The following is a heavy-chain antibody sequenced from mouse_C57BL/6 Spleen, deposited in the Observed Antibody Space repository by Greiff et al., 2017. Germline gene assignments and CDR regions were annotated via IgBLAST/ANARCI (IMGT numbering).Heavy chain of an antibody. CDR1: GYTFTDYY. Sequence: VQLQQSGPVLVKPGASVKMSCKASGYTFTDYYMNWVKQSHGKSLEWIGVINPYNGGTSYNQKFKGKATLTVDKSSSTASMELNSLTSEDSAVYYCARLGQDYFDYWGQGTTLTVSS. CDR2: INPYNGGT. V-gene: IGHV1-19*01. D-gene: IGHD3-3*01. CDR3: ARLGQDYFDY. J-gene: IGHJ2*01.